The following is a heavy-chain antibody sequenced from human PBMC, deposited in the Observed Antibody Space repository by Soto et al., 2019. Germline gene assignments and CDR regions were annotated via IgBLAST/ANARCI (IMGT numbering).Heavy chain of an antibody. Sequence: GASVKVSCKASGYTFTSYGISWVRQAPGQGLEWMGWISAYNGNTNYAQKLQGRVTMTTDTSTSTAYMELRSLRSDDTAVYYCARDLGSGSYSRRSNWFDPWGQGTLVTVSS. V-gene: IGHV1-18*04. D-gene: IGHD1-26*01. CDR1: GYTFTSYG. J-gene: IGHJ5*02. CDR2: ISAYNGNT. CDR3: ARDLGSGSYSRRSNWFDP.